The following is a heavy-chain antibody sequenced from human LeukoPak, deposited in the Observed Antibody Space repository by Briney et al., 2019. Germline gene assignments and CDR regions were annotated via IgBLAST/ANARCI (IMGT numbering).Heavy chain of an antibody. CDR1: GFTFSSYG. J-gene: IGHJ3*02. CDR2: IKSKTDGGTT. V-gene: IGHV3-15*01. D-gene: IGHD3-3*01. CDR3: TTDMETDAFDI. Sequence: PGGSLRLSCAASGFTFSSYGMHWVRQAPGKGLEWVGRIKSKTDGGTTDYAAPVKGRFTISRDDSKNTLYLQMNSLKTEDTAVYYCTTDMETDAFDIWGQGTMVTVS.